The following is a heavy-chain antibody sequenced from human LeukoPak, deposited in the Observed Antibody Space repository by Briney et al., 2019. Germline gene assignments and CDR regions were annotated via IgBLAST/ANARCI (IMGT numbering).Heavy chain of an antibody. CDR2: VYDTGRS. Sequence: SETLSLTCTVSGGSISNYYWSWIRQPPGKGLEWIGCVYDTGRSNYNPSLKSRVTISVDTSKNQFSLKLNSVTAADTAVYYCARGRNLEWFDYWGQGTLVTVSS. CDR1: GGSISNYY. D-gene: IGHD3-3*01. CDR3: ARGRNLEWFDY. J-gene: IGHJ5*01. V-gene: IGHV4-59*01.